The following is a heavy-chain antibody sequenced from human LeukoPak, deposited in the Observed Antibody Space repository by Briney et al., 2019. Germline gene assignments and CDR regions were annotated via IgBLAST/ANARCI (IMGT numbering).Heavy chain of an antibody. CDR1: GFTFSSYS. J-gene: IGHJ6*02. CDR3: ARDSSGSYYFYYGMDV. Sequence: GGSLRLSCAASGFTFSSYSMNWVRQAPGKGLEWVSYISSSSSTIYYADSVEGRFTISRDNAKNSLYLQMNSLRAEDTAVYYCARDSSGSYYFYYGMDVWGQGTTVTVSS. CDR2: ISSSSSTI. D-gene: IGHD1-26*01. V-gene: IGHV3-48*04.